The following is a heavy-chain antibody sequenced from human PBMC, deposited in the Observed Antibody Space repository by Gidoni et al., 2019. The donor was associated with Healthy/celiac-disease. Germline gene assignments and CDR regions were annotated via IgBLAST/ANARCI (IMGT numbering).Heavy chain of an antibody. CDR1: GFPFDDYG. J-gene: IGHJ5*02. CDR2: INWNGGST. Sequence: VQLVESGGGVVRPGWSLSPPCATPGFPFDDYGIGWVRQAPGKGLEWVSGINWNGGSTGYADSVKGRFTISRDNAKNSLYLQMNSLRAEDTALYHCARALLQSGGWFDPWGQGTLVTVSS. V-gene: IGHV3-20*01. CDR3: ARALLQSGGWFDP. D-gene: IGHD4-4*01.